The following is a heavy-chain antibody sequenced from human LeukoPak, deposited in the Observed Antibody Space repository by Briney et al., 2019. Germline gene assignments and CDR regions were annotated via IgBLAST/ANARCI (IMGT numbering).Heavy chain of an antibody. CDR2: ISSSSSYI. CDR1: GFTFSSYS. J-gene: IGHJ4*02. CDR3: ARDGVVVTAIGFDY. D-gene: IGHD2-21*02. Sequence: GGSLRLSCAASGFTFSSYSMNWVRQAPGKGLEGVSSISSSSSYIYYADSVKGRFTISRDNAKNSLYLQMNSLRAEDTAVYYCARDGVVVTAIGFDYWGQGTLVTVSS. V-gene: IGHV3-21*01.